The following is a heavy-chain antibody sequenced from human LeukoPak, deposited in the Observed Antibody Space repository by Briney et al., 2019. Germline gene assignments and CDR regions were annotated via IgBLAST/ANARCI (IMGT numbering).Heavy chain of an antibody. V-gene: IGHV3-74*01. CDR3: AREYSSGWYLFRSGTVDY. CDR1: GFTFSSYW. Sequence: GGSLRLSCAASGFTFSSYWMHRVRHAPGKGLMWVSRINSDGSSTNYADSVKGRFTISRDNAKNTLYLQMNSLRAEDTAVYYCAREYSSGWYLFRSGTVDYWGQGTLVTVSS. CDR2: INSDGSST. J-gene: IGHJ4*02. D-gene: IGHD6-19*01.